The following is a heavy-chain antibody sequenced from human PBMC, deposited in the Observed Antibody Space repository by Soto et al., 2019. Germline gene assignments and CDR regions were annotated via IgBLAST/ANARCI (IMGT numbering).Heavy chain of an antibody. D-gene: IGHD6-13*01. CDR1: GYSFTSYW. J-gene: IGHJ4*02. V-gene: IGHV5-51*01. CDR2: IYPGDSDT. CDR3: ARHPEAAGTFDY. Sequence: LGESLTLSCKGSGYSFTSYWIGWVRQMPGKGLEWMGIIYPGDSDTRYSPSFQGQVTISADKSISTAYLQWSSLKASDTAMYYCARHPEAAGTFDYWGQGTLVTVSS.